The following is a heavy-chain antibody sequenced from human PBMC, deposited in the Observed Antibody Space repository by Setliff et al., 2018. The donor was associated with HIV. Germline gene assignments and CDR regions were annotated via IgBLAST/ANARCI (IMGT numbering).Heavy chain of an antibody. CDR2: IKSKTDGETE. CDR3: TTDGDGAGYCSGGSCYRSEPYFDY. V-gene: IGHV3-15*01. D-gene: IGHD2-15*01. Sequence: NPGGSLRLSCAASGFTFTNAWMSWVRQAPGKGLEWVGRIKSKTDGETEDYAAPVKGRFTISRDDSRSTLYLQMNSLITEDTALYYCTTDGDGAGYCSGGSCYRSEPYFDYWGQGTLVTVSS. J-gene: IGHJ4*02. CDR1: GFTFTNAW.